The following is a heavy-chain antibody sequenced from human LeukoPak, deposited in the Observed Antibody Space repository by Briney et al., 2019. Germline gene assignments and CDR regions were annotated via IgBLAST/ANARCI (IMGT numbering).Heavy chain of an antibody. J-gene: IGHJ4*02. Sequence: GSLRLSCAASGFTFSTYWMSWVRQAPGKGLESIGSIYYSGSTYYNPSLKSRVTISVDTSKNQFSLKLSSVTAADTAVYYCARDSVSSGYYYDYWGQGTLVTVSS. CDR3: ARDSVSSGYYYDY. CDR2: IYYSGST. D-gene: IGHD3-22*01. CDR1: GFTFSTYW. V-gene: IGHV4-39*07.